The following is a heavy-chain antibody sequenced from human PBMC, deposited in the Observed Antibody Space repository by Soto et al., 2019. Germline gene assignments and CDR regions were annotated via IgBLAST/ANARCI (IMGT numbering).Heavy chain of an antibody. CDR2: IIPIFGTA. CDR3: AREKPRGYDFWSGQDAFDI. CDR1: GGTFSSYA. J-gene: IGHJ3*02. D-gene: IGHD3-3*01. V-gene: IGHV1-69*13. Sequence: ASVKVSCKASGGTFSSYAISWVRQAPGQGLEWMGGIIPIFGTANYAQKFQGRVTITADESTSTAYMELSSLRSEDTAVYYCAREKPRGYDFWSGQDAFDIWGKGTMVTVS.